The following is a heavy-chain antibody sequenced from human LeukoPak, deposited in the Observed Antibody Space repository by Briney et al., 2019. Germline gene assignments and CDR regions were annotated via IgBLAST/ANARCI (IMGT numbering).Heavy chain of an antibody. V-gene: IGHV4-31*03. CDR3: ARIGGGYYFDY. CDR1: GDSISSGGYY. D-gene: IGHD2-15*01. Sequence: PSETLSLTCTVSGDSISSGGYYWSWIRQHPGKGLEWIGYIYYSGSTYYNPSLKSRVTISVDTSKNQFSLKLSSVTAADTAVYYCARIGGGYYFDYWGQGTLVTVSS. J-gene: IGHJ4*02. CDR2: IYYSGST.